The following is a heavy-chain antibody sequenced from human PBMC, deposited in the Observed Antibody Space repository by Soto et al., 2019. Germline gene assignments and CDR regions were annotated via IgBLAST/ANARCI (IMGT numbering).Heavy chain of an antibody. D-gene: IGHD4-17*01. CDR1: GFTFSSYS. Sequence: EVQLVESGGGLVQPGGSLRLSCAASGFTFSSYSMNWVRQAPGKGLEWVSYISSGSSTIYYADSVKGRFTISRDNDKNSXYLQMNRLRDGDTAVYYCARETTCAATDHLRPIDYWGQGTLVTVSS. J-gene: IGHJ4*02. V-gene: IGHV3-48*02. CDR2: ISSGSSTI. CDR3: ARETTCAATDHLRPIDY.